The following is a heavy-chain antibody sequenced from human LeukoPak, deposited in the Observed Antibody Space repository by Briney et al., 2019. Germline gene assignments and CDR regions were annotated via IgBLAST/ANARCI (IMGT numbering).Heavy chain of an antibody. V-gene: IGHV1-46*01. Sequence: ASVKVSCKASGYTFTGYYMHWVRQAPGQGLEWMGIINPSGGSTSYAQKFQGRVTMTRDTSTSTVYMELSSLRSEDTAVYYCARNPQTVTGGMDVWGQGTTVTVSS. CDR3: ARNPQTVTGGMDV. D-gene: IGHD4-17*01. J-gene: IGHJ6*02. CDR2: INPSGGST. CDR1: GYTFTGYY.